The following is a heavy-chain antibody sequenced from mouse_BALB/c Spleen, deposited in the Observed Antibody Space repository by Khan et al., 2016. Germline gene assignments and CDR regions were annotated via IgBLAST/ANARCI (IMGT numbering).Heavy chain of an antibody. J-gene: IGHJ2*01. CDR1: GYSITSDYA. CDR2: ISYSGST. CDR3: ARGMDYRYLFDY. V-gene: IGHV3-2*02. Sequence: EVQLQESGPGLVKPSQSLSLTCTVTGYSITSDYAWNWIRQFPGNKLEWMGYISYSGSTSYNPSLKSQISITRDTSKNQFFLQLNSVTTEDTATYYCARGMDYRYLFDYWGQGTTLTVSS. D-gene: IGHD2-14*01.